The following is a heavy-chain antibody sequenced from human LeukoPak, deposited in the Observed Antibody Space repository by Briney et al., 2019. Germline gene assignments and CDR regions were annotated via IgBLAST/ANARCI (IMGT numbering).Heavy chain of an antibody. V-gene: IGHV3-7*01. CDR1: GFTFSGYW. CDR3: ARAMT. Sequence: GGSLRLSCAASGFTFSGYWMSWVRQALGKGLEWVANIKPDGSDKAYVDSVKGRFTISRDNTKNSLYLKMSSLRAEDTAVYYCARAMTWGQGTLVSVSS. J-gene: IGHJ5*02. CDR2: IKPDGSDK.